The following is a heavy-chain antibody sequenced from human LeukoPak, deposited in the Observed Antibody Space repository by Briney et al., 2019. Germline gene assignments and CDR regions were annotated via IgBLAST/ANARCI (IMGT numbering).Heavy chain of an antibody. Sequence: PGGTLRLSCAASGFTFRSYWMSWVSEAPGKGLEWVANTKQDGSEKYYVDSVKGRFTISRDNAKNSLYLQMNSLRAEDTAVYYCARLWGYCSSTSCYKWGQGNLITVSS. CDR2: TKQDGSEK. CDR1: GFTFRSYW. V-gene: IGHV3-7*03. D-gene: IGHD2-2*02. CDR3: ARLWGYCSSTSCYK. J-gene: IGHJ4*02.